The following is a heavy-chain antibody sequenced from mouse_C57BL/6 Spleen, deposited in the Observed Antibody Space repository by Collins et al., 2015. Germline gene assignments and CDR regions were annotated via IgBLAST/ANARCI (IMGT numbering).Heavy chain of an antibody. CDR1: GYTFTDYY. CDR2: INPNNGGT. D-gene: IGHD1-1*01. J-gene: IGHJ1*03. Sequence: EVQLQQSGPELVKPGASVKISCKASGYTFTDYYMNWVKQSHGKSLEWIGDINPNNGGTSYNQKFKGKATLTVDKSSSTAYMELRSLTSEDSAVYYCALYGSKEYFDVWGTGTTVTVSS. CDR3: ALYGSKEYFDV. V-gene: IGHV1-26*01.